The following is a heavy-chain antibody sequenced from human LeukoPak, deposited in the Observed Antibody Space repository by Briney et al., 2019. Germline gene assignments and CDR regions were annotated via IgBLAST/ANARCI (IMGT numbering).Heavy chain of an antibody. V-gene: IGHV1-18*01. J-gene: IGHJ5*02. CDR3: ARAGGLHETLPSDP. Sequence: ASVTVSCKASGYTFTSYGISWVRQAPGQGLEWMGWISAYNGNTNYAQKLQGRVTMTTDTSTSTAYMELRSLRSDDTAVYYCARAGGLHETLPSDPWGQGTLVTVSS. CDR2: ISAYNGNT. CDR1: GYTFTSYG. D-gene: IGHD4-11*01.